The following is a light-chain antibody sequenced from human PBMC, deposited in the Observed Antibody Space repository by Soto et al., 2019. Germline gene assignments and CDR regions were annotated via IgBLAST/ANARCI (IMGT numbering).Light chain of an antibody. J-gene: IGKJ5*01. Sequence: EIQMTQAPSSLSRSVVDRVPITFRASQGISSWLAWYQQKPGKAPKLLIYAASSLQSVVPSRFSGSGSGTDFNLNISTLQPEDFATYYCQQTDSFPTVGRGTRLEI. CDR1: QGISSW. CDR3: QQTDSFPT. V-gene: IGKV1-12*01. CDR2: AAS.